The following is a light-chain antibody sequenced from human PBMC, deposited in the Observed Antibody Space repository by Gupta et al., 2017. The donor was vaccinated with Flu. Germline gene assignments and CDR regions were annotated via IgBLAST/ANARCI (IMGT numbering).Light chain of an antibody. J-gene: IGLJ1*01. CDR3: CSYAGSYTFV. Sequence: TSSDVGGYNYVSWYQQHPGKAPKLMIYDVSKRPSRVPDRFSGSKSGNTASLTISGLQAEDEADYYCCSYAGSYTFVFGIGTKVTVL. CDR2: DVS. CDR1: SSDVGGYNY. V-gene: IGLV2-11*01.